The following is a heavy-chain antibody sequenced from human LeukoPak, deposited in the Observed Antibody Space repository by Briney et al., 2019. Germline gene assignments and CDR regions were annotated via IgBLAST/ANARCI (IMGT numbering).Heavy chain of an antibody. D-gene: IGHD3-22*01. V-gene: IGHV3-33*01. CDR1: GFTFSSYG. J-gene: IGHJ4*02. CDR3: ARDRYYYDSSGYSPLHDY. CDR2: IWYDGSNK. Sequence: PGGSLRLSCAASGFTFSSYGMHWVRQAPGKGLEWVAVIWYDGSNKYYADSVKGRFTISRDNSKNTLYLQMNSLRAEDTAVCYCARDRYYYDSSGYSPLHDYWGQGTLVTVSS.